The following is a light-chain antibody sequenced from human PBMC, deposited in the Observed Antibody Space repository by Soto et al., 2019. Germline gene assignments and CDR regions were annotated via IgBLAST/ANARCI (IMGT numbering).Light chain of an antibody. CDR1: SSDIGGYNF. J-gene: IGLJ2*01. Sequence: QSALTQPASVSGSPGQSITISCTGTSSDIGGYNFVSWYQQYPGKAPKLMISDVTNRPSGVSNRFSGSKSGNTASLTISGLQAEDEADYYCSSYTSGSTLVVFGGGTKLNVL. V-gene: IGLV2-14*01. CDR2: DVT. CDR3: SSYTSGSTLVV.